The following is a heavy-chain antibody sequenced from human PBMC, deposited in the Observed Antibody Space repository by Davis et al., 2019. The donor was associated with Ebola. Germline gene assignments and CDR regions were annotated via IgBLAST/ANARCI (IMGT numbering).Heavy chain of an antibody. CDR2: IYPGDSDT. CDR3: ARHKAARGGDAFDI. J-gene: IGHJ3*02. CDR1: GYNFTTYW. Sequence: GESLKISCETSGYNFTTYWIAWVRQMPGKGLEWMGIIYPGDSDTRYSPSFQGQVTISADKSISPAYLQWSSLKASDTAMYYCARHKAARGGDAFDIWGQGTMVTVSS. V-gene: IGHV5-51*01. D-gene: IGHD6-6*01.